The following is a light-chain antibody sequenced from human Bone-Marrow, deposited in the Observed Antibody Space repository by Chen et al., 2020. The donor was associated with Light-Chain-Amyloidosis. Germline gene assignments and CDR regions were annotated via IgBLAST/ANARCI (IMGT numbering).Light chain of an antibody. Sequence: SSELTQDPALSVALGQTVRITCQGDSLRSEYATWYQQRQGQVPVIVIYGKNNRPSGIPDRFSVSTAGDTASLTITEAQAEDEADYYCHSRDNYGYHAFGTGTKLTVL. CDR1: SLRSEY. J-gene: IGLJ1*01. CDR2: GKN. CDR3: HSRDNYGYHA. V-gene: IGLV3-19*01.